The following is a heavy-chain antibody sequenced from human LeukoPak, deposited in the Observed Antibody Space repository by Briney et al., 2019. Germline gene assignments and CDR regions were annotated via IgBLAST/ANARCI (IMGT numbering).Heavy chain of an antibody. CDR2: ISYDGSNK. V-gene: IGHV3-30-3*01. CDR1: GFTFSSYA. D-gene: IGHD2-8*02. J-gene: IGHJ6*02. Sequence: GRSLRLSCAASGFTFSSYAMHWVRQAPGKGLEWVAVISYDGSNKYYADSVKGRFTISRDNSKNTLYLQMNSLRAEDTAVYYCAKGPWSYFYTMDVWGQGTTVTVSS. CDR3: AKGPWSYFYTMDV.